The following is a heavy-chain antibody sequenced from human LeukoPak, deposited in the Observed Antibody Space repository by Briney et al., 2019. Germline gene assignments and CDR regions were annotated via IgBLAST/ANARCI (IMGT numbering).Heavy chain of an antibody. CDR1: GFSFSSYW. D-gene: IGHD2-15*01. Sequence: GGSLRLSCAASGFSFSSYWMSWVGQAPGKWLEWVANIKQDGSEKYYVDSVKGRFTISRDNAKNSLYLQMNSLRAEDTAVYYCARAHCSGGSCYTGESDYWGQGTLVTVSS. CDR2: IKQDGSEK. V-gene: IGHV3-7*01. J-gene: IGHJ4*02. CDR3: ARAHCSGGSCYTGESDY.